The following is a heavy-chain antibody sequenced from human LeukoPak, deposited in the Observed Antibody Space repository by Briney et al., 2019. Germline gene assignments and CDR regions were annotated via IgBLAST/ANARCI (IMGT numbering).Heavy chain of an antibody. D-gene: IGHD3-22*01. Sequence: GASVKVSCKASGYTFTSYGISWVRQAPGQGLEWMGWISAYNGNTNYAQKLQGRVTMTTDTSTSTAYMELRSLRSDDTAVYYCARAHPKYYYDSSGYYYWGQGTLVTVSS. V-gene: IGHV1-18*01. CDR2: ISAYNGNT. CDR3: ARAHPKYYYDSSGYYY. J-gene: IGHJ4*02. CDR1: GYTFTSYG.